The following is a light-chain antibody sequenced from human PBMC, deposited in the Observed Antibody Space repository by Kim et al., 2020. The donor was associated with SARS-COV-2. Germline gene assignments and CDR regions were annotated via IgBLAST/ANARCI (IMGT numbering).Light chain of an antibody. CDR1: KLGDKF. CDR2: DGT. J-gene: IGLJ3*02. Sequence: ESPGQTASITCSGDKLGDKFASWYQQKPGQSPVPVIYDGTKRPSGIPERFSGSNSGNTATLTVSGTQAMDEADYYCQAWDRSTAVFGGGTQLTV. CDR3: QAWDRSTAV. V-gene: IGLV3-1*01.